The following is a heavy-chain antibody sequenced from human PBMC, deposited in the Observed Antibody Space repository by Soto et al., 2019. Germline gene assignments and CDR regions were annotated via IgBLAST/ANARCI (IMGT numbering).Heavy chain of an antibody. CDR1: GFIFTNYW. CDR3: ARQGGSGWYAP. V-gene: IGHV3-7*01. J-gene: IGHJ5*02. Sequence: EVHLEESGGGLVQPGGSLRLSCAASGFIFTNYWMSWVRPAPGKGLEWVANIKQDGSEKYYVDSVKGRFTISRDNAKNSLYLQMNSLRAEDTAMYYCARQGGSGWYAPEGQGTLVTVSS. CDR2: IKQDGSEK. D-gene: IGHD6-19*01.